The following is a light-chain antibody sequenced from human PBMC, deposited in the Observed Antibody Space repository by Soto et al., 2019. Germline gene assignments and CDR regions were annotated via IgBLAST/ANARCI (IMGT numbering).Light chain of an antibody. V-gene: IGKV1-5*01. J-gene: IGKJ2*01. CDR1: QSISNW. Sequence: DIPMTQSPSTLSASVGDRVTITCRASQSISNWLAWYQQKPGKAPKLLIYDASSLESGVPSRFSGSGSGTEFTLTISSLQPDDFATYYDPQYNTYYTFGQGTKLEIK. CDR3: PQYNTYYT. CDR2: DAS.